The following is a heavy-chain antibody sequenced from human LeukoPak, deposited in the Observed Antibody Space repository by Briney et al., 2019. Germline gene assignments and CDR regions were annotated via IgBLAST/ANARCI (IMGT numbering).Heavy chain of an antibody. CDR1: GFTFSSYE. J-gene: IGHJ6*03. D-gene: IGHD6-13*01. CDR3: ASLYSSSWYGDYYYYMDV. CDR2: ISSSGSTI. V-gene: IGHV3-48*03. Sequence: SGGSLRLSCAASGFTFSSYEMNWVRQAPGKGLEWVSYISSSGSTIYYADSVKGRFTISRDNAKNSLYLQMNSLRAEDTAVYYCASLYSSSWYGDYYYYMDVWGKGTTVTISS.